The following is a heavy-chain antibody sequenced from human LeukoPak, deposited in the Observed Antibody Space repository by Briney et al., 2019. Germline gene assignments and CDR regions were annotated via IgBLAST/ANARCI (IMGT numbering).Heavy chain of an antibody. Sequence: GASVKVSCKASGYTFTSYGISWVRQAPGQGLEWMGWISAYNGNTNYAQKFQGRVTMTRDTSISTAYMELSRLRSDDTAVYYCARARNYYYYMDVWGKGTTVTVSS. CDR2: ISAYNGNT. D-gene: IGHD1-14*01. V-gene: IGHV1-18*01. CDR1: GYTFTSYG. CDR3: ARARNYYYYMDV. J-gene: IGHJ6*03.